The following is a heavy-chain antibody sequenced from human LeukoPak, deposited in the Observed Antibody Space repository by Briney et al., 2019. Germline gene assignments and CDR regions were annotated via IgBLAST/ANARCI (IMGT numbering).Heavy chain of an antibody. J-gene: IGHJ5*02. CDR2: IYWDDDK. D-gene: IGHD3-10*01. CDR1: GFSLSTSGVG. V-gene: IGHV2-5*02. Sequence: ESGPTLVKPTQTLTLTCTFSGFSLSTSGVGVGWIRQPPGKALEWLALIYWDDDKRYSPSLKSRLTITKDTSKNQVVLTMTNMDPVDTATYYCARSTMVRAHAGHWFDPWGQGTLVTVSS. CDR3: ARSTMVRAHAGHWFDP.